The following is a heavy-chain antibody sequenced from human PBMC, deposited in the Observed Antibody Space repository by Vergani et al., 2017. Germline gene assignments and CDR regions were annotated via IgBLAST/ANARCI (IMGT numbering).Heavy chain of an antibody. V-gene: IGHV4-61*02. CDR3: ARRSGGYSGGKVHPLRTAFDV. CDR2: IYVSGIT. D-gene: IGHD6-19*01. Sequence: QVQLQESGPGLVKPSQTLSLTCTVSGASINNDFYYWHWIRQPAGKGLEWIGRIYVSGITDYNSSLQSRVSMSVDTSKNQFSLTLTSVTAADTAIYFCARRSGGYSGGKVHPLRTAFDVWGHGTVVTVSS. CDR1: GASINNDFYY. J-gene: IGHJ3*01.